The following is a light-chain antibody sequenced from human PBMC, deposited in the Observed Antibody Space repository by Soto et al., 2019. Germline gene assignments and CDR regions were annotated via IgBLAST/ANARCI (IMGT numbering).Light chain of an antibody. Sequence: EIVMTQSPATLSVSAGERATLSCRASKSASSNLAWYQQKPGQAPRLLIXGASSRATGIPVRFIGSGSGTELTITISSLQPEDFAVDYSQQYHTWTLTFGQGTRLEIK. CDR1: KSASSN. CDR3: QQYHTWTLT. CDR2: GAS. J-gene: IGKJ5*01. V-gene: IGKV3-15*01.